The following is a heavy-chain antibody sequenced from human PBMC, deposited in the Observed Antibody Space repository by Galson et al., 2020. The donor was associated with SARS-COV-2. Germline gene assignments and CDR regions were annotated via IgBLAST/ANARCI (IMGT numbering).Heavy chain of an antibody. V-gene: IGHV4-39*07. CDR2: IYYSGST. CDR1: GGSISSSSYY. Sequence: SETLSLTCTVSGGSISSSSYYWGWIRQPPGKGLEWIGSIYYSGSTYYNPSLKSRVTISVDTSKNQFSLKLSSVTAADTAVYYCARFAVFGRGAFDIWGQGTMVTVSS. J-gene: IGHJ3*02. D-gene: IGHD3-10*01. CDR3: ARFAVFGRGAFDI.